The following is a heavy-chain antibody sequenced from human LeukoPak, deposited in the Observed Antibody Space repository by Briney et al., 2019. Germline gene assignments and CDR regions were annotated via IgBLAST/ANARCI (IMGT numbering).Heavy chain of an antibody. V-gene: IGHV3-30-3*01. CDR1: GFTFSSYA. J-gene: IGHJ6*03. CDR3: VRGSLASGVVVYYYYYLDV. CDR2: ISYDGSNK. Sequence: GGSLRLSCAASGFTFSSYAMHWVRQAPGKGLEWVAVISYDGSNKYYADSVKGRFTISRDNAKNSLYLQMNSLRAEDTAVYYCVRGSLASGVVVYYYYYLDVWGKGTTVTVSS. D-gene: IGHD3-3*01.